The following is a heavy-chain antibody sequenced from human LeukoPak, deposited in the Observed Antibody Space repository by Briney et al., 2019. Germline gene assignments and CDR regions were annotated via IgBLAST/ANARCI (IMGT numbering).Heavy chain of an antibody. CDR1: GFTFSTYA. J-gene: IGHJ4*02. CDR3: AKNHRGYYFDC. D-gene: IGHD1-14*01. V-gene: IGHV3-23*01. CDR2: ISGGGGST. Sequence: GGSLRLSCTASGFTFSTYAMNWVRQAPGKGLEWVSGISGGGGSTYYADSVRGRFTISRDSSKNTLYLQMNSLRAEDAAVYYCAKNHRGYYFDCWGQGTLVTVSS.